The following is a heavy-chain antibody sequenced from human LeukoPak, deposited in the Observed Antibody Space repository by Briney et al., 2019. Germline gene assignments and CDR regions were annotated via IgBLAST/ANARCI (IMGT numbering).Heavy chain of an antibody. V-gene: IGHV3-30-3*01. Sequence: GGSLRLSCAASGFTFSSYAMHWVRQAPGKGLEWVAVISYDGSNKYYADSVKGRFTISRDNSKNTLYLQMNSLRAEDTAVYYCAKDRSGYDPGAFDIWGRGTMVTVSS. CDR1: GFTFSSYA. D-gene: IGHD5-12*01. J-gene: IGHJ3*02. CDR2: ISYDGSNK. CDR3: AKDRSGYDPGAFDI.